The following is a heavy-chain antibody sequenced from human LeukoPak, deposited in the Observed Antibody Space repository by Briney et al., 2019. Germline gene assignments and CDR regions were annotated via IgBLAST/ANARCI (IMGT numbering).Heavy chain of an antibody. J-gene: IGHJ4*02. CDR1: GGTFSSYA. Sequence: ASVKVSCKASGGTFSSYAISWVRQAPGQGLEWMGGIIPIFGTANYAQKFQGRVTITADKSTSTAYMELSSLRSEDTAVYYCARDLGYCSSTSCYWYYFDYWGQGTLVTVSS. CDR3: ARDLGYCSSTSCYWYYFDY. CDR2: IIPIFGTA. D-gene: IGHD2-2*01. V-gene: IGHV1-69*06.